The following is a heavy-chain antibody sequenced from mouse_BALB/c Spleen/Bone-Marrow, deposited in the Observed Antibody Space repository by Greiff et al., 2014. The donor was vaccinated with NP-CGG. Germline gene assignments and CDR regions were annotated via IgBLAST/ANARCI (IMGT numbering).Heavy chain of an antibody. CDR3: ARVYYYRYWYFDV. J-gene: IGHJ1*01. CDR2: IGYSGGT. Sequence: EVKLVESGPGLVKPSQSLSLTCTVTGYSITSDYAWNWIRQFPGNKLEWMGYIGYSGGTNYNPSLKSRISITRDTSKNLFFLHLNSVTTEDTATYYCARVYYYRYWYFDVWGAGTTVTVSS. D-gene: IGHD2-14*01. V-gene: IGHV3-2*02. CDR1: GYSITSDYA.